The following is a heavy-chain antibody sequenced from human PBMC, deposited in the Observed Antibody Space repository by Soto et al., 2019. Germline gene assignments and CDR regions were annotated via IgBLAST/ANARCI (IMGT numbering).Heavy chain of an antibody. J-gene: IGHJ5*01. CDR2: ISYDGSDK. Sequence: GGSLRLSCAASGFTFSSYAMHWVRQAPGKGLEWVAVISYDGSDKYYADSVKGRFTISRDNSKSTLYLQMNSLRPEDTAVYYCAKDVLRVLLLYNWIVSWGQGILVTVSS. V-gene: IGHV3-30*18. CDR1: GFTFSSYA. CDR3: AKDVLRVLLLYNWIVS. D-gene: IGHD2-15*01.